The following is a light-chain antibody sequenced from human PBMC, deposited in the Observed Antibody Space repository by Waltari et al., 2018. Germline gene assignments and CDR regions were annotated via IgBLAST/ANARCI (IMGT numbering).Light chain of an antibody. V-gene: IGLV2-23*02. CDR2: GVT. CDR1: SSDVGSYNA. CDR3: CSYASTDSYV. Sequence: QSALTQPASVSGSPGQSITISCTGTSSDVGSYNAVSWYQKHPGKAPKFIIYGVTKRPSGISYRFSGSKAGNTSSLTISGLQAEDEADYYCCSYASTDSYVFGTGTKVTVL. J-gene: IGLJ1*01.